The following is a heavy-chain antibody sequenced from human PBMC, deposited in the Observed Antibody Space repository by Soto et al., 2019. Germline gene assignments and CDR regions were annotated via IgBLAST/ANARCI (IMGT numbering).Heavy chain of an antibody. CDR1: AFTFSAIY. J-gene: IGHJ4*02. D-gene: IGHD3-3*01. Sequence: EVQLVESGGGLVQPGGSLRLSCVDSAFTFSAIYMHWVRQVPGKGLVWVSRISSDGTNTNYADSVKGRFTISRDNAKNTLFLQMNSLSAEDTALYYCARHPAANGRSGLDYWGRGTLVTVSS. CDR3: ARHPAANGRSGLDY. V-gene: IGHV3-74*01. CDR2: ISSDGTNT.